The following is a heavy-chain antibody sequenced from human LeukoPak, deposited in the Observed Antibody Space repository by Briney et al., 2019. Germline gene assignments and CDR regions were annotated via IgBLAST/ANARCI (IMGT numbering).Heavy chain of an antibody. D-gene: IGHD1-26*01. CDR2: IYSGDTT. Sequence: GGSLRLSCAVSGFTVRGSHMSWVRQAPGKGLEWVSVIYSGDTTYYADSVKGRFTISRDNSKNTVYLQMNSLRVEDTAVYYCARVSSGSYFEGVDVWGQGTTVTVSS. CDR3: ARVSSGSYFEGVDV. V-gene: IGHV3-53*01. J-gene: IGHJ6*02. CDR1: GFTVRGSH.